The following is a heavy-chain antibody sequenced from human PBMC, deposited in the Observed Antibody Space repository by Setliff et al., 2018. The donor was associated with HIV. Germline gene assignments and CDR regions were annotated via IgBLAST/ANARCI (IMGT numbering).Heavy chain of an antibody. V-gene: IGHV7-4-1*02. J-gene: IGHJ4*02. CDR1: GYTFTNYA. CDR2: INTNTGNP. Sequence: ASVKVSCKTSGYTFTNYALNWVRQAPGQGLEWMGWINTNTGNPTYAQGFTGRFVFSLDTSVSTAYLQISSLKAEDSAIYYCARVSDTGVDPQTHRDYWGQGTPVTGSS. CDR3: ARVSDTGVDPQTHRDY. D-gene: IGHD2-21*01.